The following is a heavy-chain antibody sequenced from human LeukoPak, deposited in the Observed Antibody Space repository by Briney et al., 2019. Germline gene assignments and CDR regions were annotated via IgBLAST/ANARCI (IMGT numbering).Heavy chain of an antibody. Sequence: SQTLSLTCAISGDSVSSNSAAWHWLRESPSRGLEWLGRTYYRSRWYNDYVVSVRSRITINPDTAKNQFSLHLNSVTPEDTAVYYCAREDTTGYYSAFDYWGQGTLVTVSS. D-gene: IGHD3-22*01. V-gene: IGHV6-1*01. J-gene: IGHJ4*02. CDR3: AREDTTGYYSAFDY. CDR1: GDSVSSNSAA. CDR2: TYYRSRWYN.